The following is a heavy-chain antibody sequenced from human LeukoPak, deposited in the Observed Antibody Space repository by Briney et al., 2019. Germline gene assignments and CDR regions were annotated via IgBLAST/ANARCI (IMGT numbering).Heavy chain of an antibody. CDR1: GGSISSYY. D-gene: IGHD2-2*02. CDR3: ARARTPKPYCSSTSCYTYDIDY. J-gene: IGHJ4*02. V-gene: IGHV4-59*01. Sequence: SETLSLTCTVSGGSISSYYWSWIRQPPGKGLEWIGYIYYSGSTNYNPSLKSRVTISVDTSKNQFSLKLSSVTAADTAVYYCARARTPKPYCSSTSCYTYDIDYWGQGTLVTVSS. CDR2: IYYSGST.